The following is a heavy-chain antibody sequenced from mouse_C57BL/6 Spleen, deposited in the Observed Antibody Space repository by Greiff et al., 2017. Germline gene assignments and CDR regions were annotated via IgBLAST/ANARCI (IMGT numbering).Heavy chain of an antibody. CDR1: GYTFTSYW. CDR2: IDPSDSYT. D-gene: IGHD4-1*01. J-gene: IGHJ2*01. V-gene: IGHV1-50*01. CDR3: ARRTGTNY. Sequence: VQLQQPGAELVKPGASVKLSCKASGYTFTSYWMQWVKQRPGQGLEWIGEIDPSDSYTNYNQKFKGQATLTVDTSSSTAYMQLSSLTSEDSAVYYCARRTGTNYWGQGTTLTVSS.